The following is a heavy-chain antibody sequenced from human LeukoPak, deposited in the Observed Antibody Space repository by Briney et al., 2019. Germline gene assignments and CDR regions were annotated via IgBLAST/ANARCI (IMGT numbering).Heavy chain of an antibody. D-gene: IGHD5-24*01. Sequence: GGSLRLSCAASGFTFSDHYMDWVRQGPGKGLEWVGRTRNKANSYTTEYAASVKGRFTISRDDSQNSLYLQMNSLKTEDTAVYYCARDIREGGYNYAVFDYWGQGTLVTVSS. CDR3: ARDIREGGYNYAVFDY. J-gene: IGHJ4*02. CDR2: TRNKANSYTT. CDR1: GFTFSDHY. V-gene: IGHV3-72*01.